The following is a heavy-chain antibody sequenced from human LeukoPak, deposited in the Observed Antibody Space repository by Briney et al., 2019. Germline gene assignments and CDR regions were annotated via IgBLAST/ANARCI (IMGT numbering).Heavy chain of an antibody. V-gene: IGHV4-34*01. CDR1: GGSFSNYD. J-gene: IGHJ5*01. D-gene: IGHD3-3*01. CDR2: IHHSGRT. CDR3: SRGRSRVTIFGVALNWLDS. Sequence: SETQSLTCAVYGGSFSNYDWTWIRQPPGKGLEWIGEIHHSGRTNYNPSLKSRITISADTSKKQFSLRLSSVTAADTAVYYCSRGRSRVTIFGVALNWLDSWGQGNLVTVSS.